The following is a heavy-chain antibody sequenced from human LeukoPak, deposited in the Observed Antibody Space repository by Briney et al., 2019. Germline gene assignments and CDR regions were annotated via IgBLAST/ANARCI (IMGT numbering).Heavy chain of an antibody. J-gene: IGHJ4*02. CDR3: ARGPDYYDSSGYPFGY. D-gene: IGHD3-22*01. Sequence: PSETLSLTCTVSGGSISSYYWSWIRQPPGKGLEWIGYIYYSGSTNYNPSLKSRVTISVDTSKNQFSLKLSSVTAADTAVYYCARGPDYYDSSGYPFGYWGQGTLVTVSS. V-gene: IGHV4-59*01. CDR1: GGSISSYY. CDR2: IYYSGST.